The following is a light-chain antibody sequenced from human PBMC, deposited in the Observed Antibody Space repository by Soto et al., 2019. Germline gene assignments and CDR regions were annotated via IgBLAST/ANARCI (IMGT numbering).Light chain of an antibody. V-gene: IGKV3D-11*01. CDR2: GAS. CDR1: QGVPSR. Sequence: EIGMTQSPPTLSVSPGEDVTLSCRASQGVPSRIAWYQQKPGQAPSLLIYGASTRATGIPARFSGSGSGTDFTLTISSLEPEDFAVYYCQQRSNWPFAFGQGTRLEIK. J-gene: IGKJ5*01. CDR3: QQRSNWPFA.